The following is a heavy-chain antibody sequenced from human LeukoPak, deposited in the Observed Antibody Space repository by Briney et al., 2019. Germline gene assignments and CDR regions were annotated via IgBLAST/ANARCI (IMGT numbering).Heavy chain of an antibody. CDR1: GFTFSSSE. D-gene: IGHD1-26*01. CDR3: ARGWRTGSS. J-gene: IGHJ5*02. CDR2: ISSSGATI. V-gene: IGHV3-48*03. Sequence: PGGSLRLSCAASGFTFSSSEMNWVRQAPGKGLEWVSYISSSGATIHYADSVKGRFTISRDNGKNSLYLQMNSLRAEDTAVYYCARGWRTGSSWGQGTLVTVSS.